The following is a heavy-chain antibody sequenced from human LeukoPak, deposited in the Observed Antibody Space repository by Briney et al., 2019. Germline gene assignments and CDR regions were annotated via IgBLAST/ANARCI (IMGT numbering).Heavy chain of an antibody. CDR3: ARNKNYYYYYYMDV. CDR2: IYTSGST. J-gene: IGHJ6*03. Sequence: SETLSLTCTLSGGSISSYYWSWVRPPPGRGLEWIGYIYTSGSTNYNPSLKSRVTISVDTSKNQFSLKLSSVTAADTAVYYRARNKNYYYYYYMDVWGKGTTVTVSS. D-gene: IGHD1/OR15-1a*01. CDR1: GGSISSYY. V-gene: IGHV4-4*09.